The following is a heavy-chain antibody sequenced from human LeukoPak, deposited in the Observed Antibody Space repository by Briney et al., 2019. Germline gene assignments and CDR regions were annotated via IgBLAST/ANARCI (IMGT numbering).Heavy chain of an antibody. Sequence: ASVTVSCMASGYTFTGYYMHWVRQAPGQGLEWMGWINPNSGGTNYAQKFQGRVTMTRDTSISTAYMELSRLRSDDTAVYYCARAWDYYDSSGPVGYWGQGTLVTVSS. D-gene: IGHD3-22*01. CDR1: GYTFTGYY. CDR3: ARAWDYYDSSGPVGY. J-gene: IGHJ4*02. V-gene: IGHV1-2*02. CDR2: INPNSGGT.